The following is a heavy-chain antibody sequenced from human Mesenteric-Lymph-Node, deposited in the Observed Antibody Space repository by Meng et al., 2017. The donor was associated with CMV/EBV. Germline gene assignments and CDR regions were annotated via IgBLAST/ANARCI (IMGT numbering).Heavy chain of an antibody. CDR3: ARSVKWNPLDF. Sequence: ASVKVSCKASGYSFTNYDIHWVRQATGQGLEWMGWMNPNSGKSGYAQKFQDRVIMTTNTSINTPYMELSSLRSGDTAVYYCARSVKWNPLDFWGQGTLVTVSS. J-gene: IGHJ4*02. CDR2: MNPNSGKS. V-gene: IGHV1-8*01. CDR1: GYSFTNYD. D-gene: IGHD1-26*01.